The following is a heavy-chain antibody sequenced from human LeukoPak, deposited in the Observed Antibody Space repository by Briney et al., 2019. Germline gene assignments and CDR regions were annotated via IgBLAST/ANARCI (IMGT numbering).Heavy chain of an antibody. V-gene: IGHV4-34*01. J-gene: IGHJ6*02. CDR1: GFTFSSYA. Sequence: PGGSLRLSCAASGFTFSSYAMSWIRQPPGKGLEWIGEINHSGSTNYNPSLKSRVSTSVDTSKNQFSLKLSSVTAADTAVYYCARGPIAVADRYYYYGMDVWDQGTTVTVSS. CDR3: ARGPIAVADRYYYYGMDV. D-gene: IGHD6-19*01. CDR2: INHSGST.